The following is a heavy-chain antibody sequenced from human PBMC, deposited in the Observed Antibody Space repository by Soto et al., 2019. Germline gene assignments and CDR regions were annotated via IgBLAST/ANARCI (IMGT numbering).Heavy chain of an antibody. CDR2: IYHSGST. V-gene: IGHV4-38-2*01. D-gene: IGHD2-15*01. J-gene: IGHJ5*02. Sequence: PSETLSLACAVSGYSISSGYYWGWIRQPPGKGLEWIGSIYHSGSTYYNPSLKSRVTISVDTSKNQFSLKLSSVTAADTAVYYCARIVLVVVAAPRPIQDWFDPCGQGTLVTVSS. CDR1: GYSISSGYY. CDR3: ARIVLVVVAAPRPIQDWFDP.